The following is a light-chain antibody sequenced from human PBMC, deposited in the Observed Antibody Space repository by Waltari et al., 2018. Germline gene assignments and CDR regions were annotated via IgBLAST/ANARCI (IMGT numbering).Light chain of an antibody. CDR1: PDIDRY. Sequence: DVQVTQSLSSLSASVGDSVTITVRTSPDIDRYLIWYQQKPGNAPKLLIYAASYLQSGVPSRFSGSGSGTDFSLTISSLQPEDFAVYYCQQNYRTPTFGGGTKVEVK. CDR2: AAS. J-gene: IGKJ4*01. CDR3: QQNYRTPT. V-gene: IGKV1-39*01.